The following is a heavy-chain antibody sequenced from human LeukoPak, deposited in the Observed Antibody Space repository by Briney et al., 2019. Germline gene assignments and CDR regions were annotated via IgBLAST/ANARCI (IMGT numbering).Heavy chain of an antibody. CDR2: ISESGGSS. J-gene: IGHJ4*02. Sequence: GGSLRLSCAASGFTFSSNAMSWVRQAPGKGLEWVSSISESGGSSYYADSVKGRFTISRDNSKNTLYLQMNSLRAEDTAVYYCAKDPFYGFWSGTSHDYWGQGTLVTVSS. CDR3: AKDPFYGFWSGTSHDY. V-gene: IGHV3-23*01. CDR1: GFTFSSNA. D-gene: IGHD3-3*01.